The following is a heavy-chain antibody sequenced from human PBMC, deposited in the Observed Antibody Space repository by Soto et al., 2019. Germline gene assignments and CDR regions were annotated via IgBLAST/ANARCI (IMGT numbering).Heavy chain of an antibody. CDR3: VREKVTMIVGFYYFDY. D-gene: IGHD3-22*01. Sequence: GGSLRLSCAASGFTFSTFDMTWVRQAPGKGLEWVSVIYAGGNIHYADSVEGRFTISRDNSNNMLYLQMNSLRAEDTAVYYCVREKVTMIVGFYYFDYWGQGTRVTVSS. J-gene: IGHJ4*02. V-gene: IGHV3-66*01. CDR1: GFTFSTFD. CDR2: IYAGGNI.